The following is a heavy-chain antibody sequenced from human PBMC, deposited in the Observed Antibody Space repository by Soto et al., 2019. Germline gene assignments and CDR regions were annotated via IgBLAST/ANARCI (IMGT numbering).Heavy chain of an antibody. CDR3: ASTSTYYYDSSGYYYFDY. V-gene: IGHV1-69*12. J-gene: IGHJ4*02. D-gene: IGHD3-22*01. CDR1: GGTFSSYA. Sequence: QVQLVQSGAEVKKPGSSVKVSCKASGGTFSSYAISWVRQAPGQGLEWMGGIIPIFGTANYAQKFQGRVTITADESTSTAYMELSSLRSEDTAVYYCASTSTYYYDSSGYYYFDYWGQGTLVNVSS. CDR2: IIPIFGTA.